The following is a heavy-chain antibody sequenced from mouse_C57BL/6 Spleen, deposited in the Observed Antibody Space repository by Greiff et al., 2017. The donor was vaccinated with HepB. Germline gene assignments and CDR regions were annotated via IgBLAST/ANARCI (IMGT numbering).Heavy chain of an antibody. V-gene: IGHV1-15*01. Sequence: QVQLKQSGAELVRPGASVTLSCKASGYTFTDYEMHWVKQTPVQGLEWIGAIDPETGGTAYNQKFKGKAILTADKSSSTAYMKLRSLTSEDSAVYYCTSEGYDWFAYWGQGTLVTVSA. CDR2: IDPETGGT. D-gene: IGHD2-2*01. CDR1: GYTFTDYE. J-gene: IGHJ3*01. CDR3: TSEGYDWFAY.